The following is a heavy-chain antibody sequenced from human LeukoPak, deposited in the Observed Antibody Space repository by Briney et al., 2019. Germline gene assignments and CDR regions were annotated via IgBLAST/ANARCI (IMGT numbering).Heavy chain of an antibody. D-gene: IGHD3-22*01. V-gene: IGHV1-18*04. Sequence: ASVKVSCKASGYTFTGYYIHWVRQAPGQGLEWMGWISAYNGNTKYAQKLQGRVTMTTDTSTSTSYMELRSLRFDDTAVYYCARDSYDSSGNYLDYWGQGTLVTVSS. CDR2: ISAYNGNT. CDR1: GYTFTGYY. J-gene: IGHJ4*02. CDR3: ARDSYDSSGNYLDY.